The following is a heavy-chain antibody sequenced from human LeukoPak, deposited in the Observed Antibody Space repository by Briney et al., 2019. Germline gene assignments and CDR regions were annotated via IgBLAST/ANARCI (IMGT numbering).Heavy chain of an antibody. CDR3: ARDPLRFGELLGYFDY. D-gene: IGHD3-10*01. V-gene: IGHV1-18*01. CDR2: ISAYNGNT. J-gene: IGHJ4*02. Sequence: EASVKVSCKASGYTFTSYGISWVRQAPGQGLEWMAWISAYNGNTKYAQKFQGRVTMTTDTSTSTAYMELRSLRSDDTAVYYCARDPLRFGELLGYFDYWGQGTLVTVSS. CDR1: GYTFTSYG.